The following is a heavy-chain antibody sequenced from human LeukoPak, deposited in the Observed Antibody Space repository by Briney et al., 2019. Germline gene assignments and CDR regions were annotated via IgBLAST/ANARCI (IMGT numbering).Heavy chain of an antibody. CDR1: GFTFSSYG. D-gene: IGHD3-22*01. CDR3: AKDYSNGYYFDY. V-gene: IGHV3-30*18. Sequence: GRSLRLSCAASGFTFSSYGMHWVRQAPGKGLEWVAVISHDGSNKYYADSVKGRFTISRDNSKNTLYLQMNSLRAEDTAVYYCAKDYSNGYYFDYWGQGTLVTVSS. J-gene: IGHJ4*02. CDR2: ISHDGSNK.